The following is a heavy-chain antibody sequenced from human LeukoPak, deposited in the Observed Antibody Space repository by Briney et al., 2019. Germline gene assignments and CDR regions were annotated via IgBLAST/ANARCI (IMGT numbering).Heavy chain of an antibody. CDR3: ARANGYRFDY. J-gene: IGHJ4*02. V-gene: IGHV3-66*02. D-gene: IGHD5-18*01. CDR1: GFTFSSYE. CDR2: VYSGGDT. Sequence: GGSLRLSCAASGFTFSSYEMNWVRQAPGKGLEWVSIVYSGGDTYYADSVKGRFTISRDNSKNTVYLQMNSLRAEDTAVYYCARANGYRFDYWGQGTLVTVSS.